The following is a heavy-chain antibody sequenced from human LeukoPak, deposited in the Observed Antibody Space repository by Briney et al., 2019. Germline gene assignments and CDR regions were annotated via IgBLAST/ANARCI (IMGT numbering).Heavy chain of an antibody. CDR2: ISYSGST. CDR1: GDSITGFY. Sequence: SETLSLTCTVSGDSITGFYWNWIRQPPGKGLEWIGYISYSGSTSYNPSLRSRVTISVDTSKNQFSLKLSSVTAADTAVYYCATDGNFDLWGRGTLVTVSS. CDR3: ATDGNFDL. V-gene: IGHV4-59*01. J-gene: IGHJ2*01. D-gene: IGHD1-26*01.